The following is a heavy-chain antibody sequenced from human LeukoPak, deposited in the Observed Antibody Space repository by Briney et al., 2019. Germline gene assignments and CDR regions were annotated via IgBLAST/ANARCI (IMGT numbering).Heavy chain of an antibody. CDR3: AHRRHDILTGYLNYFDY. D-gene: IGHD3-9*01. CDR2: IYWNDDK. CDR1: GFSLSTSGVG. V-gene: IGHV2-5*01. Sequence: SGPTLVNPTQTLTLTCTFSGFSLSTSGVGVGWIRQPPGKALEWLALIYWNDDKRYSPSLKSRLTITKDTSKNQVVLTMTNMDPVDTATYYCAHRRHDILTGYLNYFDYWGQGTLVTASS. J-gene: IGHJ4*02.